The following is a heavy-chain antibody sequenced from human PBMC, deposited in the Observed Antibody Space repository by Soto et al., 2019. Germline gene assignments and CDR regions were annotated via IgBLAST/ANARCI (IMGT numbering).Heavy chain of an antibody. CDR2: IIPIFGTA. CDR1: GGTFSSYA. Sequence: QVQLVQSGAEVKKPGSSVKVSCKASGGTFSSYAISWVRQAPGQGLEWMGGIIPIFGTANYAQKFQGRVTITADKSTSTAYMEVSSLRSEDTAVYYCARFRWELRDHAFDIWGQGTMVTVSS. J-gene: IGHJ3*02. D-gene: IGHD2-15*01. CDR3: ARFRWELRDHAFDI. V-gene: IGHV1-69*06.